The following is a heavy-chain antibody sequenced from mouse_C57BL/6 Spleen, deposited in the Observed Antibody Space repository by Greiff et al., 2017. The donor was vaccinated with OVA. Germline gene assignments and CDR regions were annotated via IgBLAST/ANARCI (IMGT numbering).Heavy chain of an antibody. D-gene: IGHD3-3*01. CDR3: ARKLGRGYFDY. CDR2: IDPSDSYT. V-gene: IGHV1-69*01. CDR1: GYTFTSYW. Sequence: VQLVESGAELVMPGASVKLSCKASGYTFTSYWMHWVKQRPGQGLEWIGEIDPSDSYTNYNQKFKGKSTLTVDKSSSTAYMQLSSLTSEDSAVYYCARKLGRGYFDYWGQGTTLTVSS. J-gene: IGHJ2*01.